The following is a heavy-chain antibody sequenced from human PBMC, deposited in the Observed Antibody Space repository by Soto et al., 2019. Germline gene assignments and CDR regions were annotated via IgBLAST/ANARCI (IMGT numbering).Heavy chain of an antibody. CDR2: ISSSGSTI. J-gene: IGHJ6*03. D-gene: IGHD2-15*01. CDR3: ASIGATHYYYYYMDV. CDR1: GFTFSDYY. Sequence: GGSLRLSCAAPGFTFSDYYMSWIRQAPGKGLEWVSYISSSGSTIYYADSVKGRFTISRDNAKNSLYLQMNSLRAEDTAVYYCASIGATHYYYYYMDVWGKGTTVTVSS. V-gene: IGHV3-11*01.